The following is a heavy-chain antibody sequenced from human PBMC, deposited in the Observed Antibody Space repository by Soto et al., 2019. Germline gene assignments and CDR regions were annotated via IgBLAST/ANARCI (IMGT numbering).Heavy chain of an antibody. J-gene: IGHJ6*03. Sequence: ISSYYWSWIRQPPGKGLEWIGYIYYSGSTNYNPSLKSRVTISVDTSKNQFSLKLSSVTAADTAVYYCARQRSTGDFWSGYFTGLSDVWGKGTTVTVS. CDR3: ARQRSTGDFWSGYFTGLSDV. CDR1: ISSYY. V-gene: IGHV4-59*08. CDR2: IYYSGST. D-gene: IGHD3-3*01.